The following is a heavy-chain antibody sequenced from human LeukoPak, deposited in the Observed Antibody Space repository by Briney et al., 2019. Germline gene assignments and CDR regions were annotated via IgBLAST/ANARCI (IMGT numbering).Heavy chain of an antibody. CDR3: ASLDTAKQPLANH. D-gene: IGHD5-18*01. J-gene: IGHJ5*02. CDR2: INGGGSTI. Sequence: PGGSLRLSCAASGFTFSSNAMTWVRQAPGRGLEWVSSINGGGSTIYYADSVKGRFTISRDNSKNTLFLQMNTLRVEDTAMYYCASLDTAKQPLANHWGQGTLVTVSS. CDR1: GFTFSSNA. V-gene: IGHV3-23*01.